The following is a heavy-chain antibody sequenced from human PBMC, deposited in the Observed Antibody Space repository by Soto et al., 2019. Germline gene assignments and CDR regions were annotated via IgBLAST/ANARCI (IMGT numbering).Heavy chain of an antibody. J-gene: IGHJ5*02. CDR2: IYYSGST. Sequence: PSETLSLTCPVSGGSISSGCYYWSWIRQHPGKGLEWIGYIYYSGSTYYNPSLKSRVTISVDTSKNQFSLKLSSVTAADTAVYYCARVFSDSSSFFDPWGQGTLVTVSS. CDR1: GGSISSGCYY. CDR3: ARVFSDSSSFFDP. D-gene: IGHD6-13*01. V-gene: IGHV4-31*03.